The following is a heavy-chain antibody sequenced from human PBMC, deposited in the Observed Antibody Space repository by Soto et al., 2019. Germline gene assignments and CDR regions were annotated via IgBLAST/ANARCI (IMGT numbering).Heavy chain of an antibody. CDR1: GGSISSYY. Sequence: SETLSLTYTVSGGSISSYYRNWFRQPPGKGLEWIGYIYYSGSTNYNPSLKSRVTISVDTSKNQFSLKLSSVTAADTAVYYCARGSRYDYVWGSYRSGPDAFDIWGQGTMVTVSS. V-gene: IGHV4-59*01. CDR2: IYYSGST. CDR3: ARGSRYDYVWGSYRSGPDAFDI. J-gene: IGHJ3*02. D-gene: IGHD3-16*02.